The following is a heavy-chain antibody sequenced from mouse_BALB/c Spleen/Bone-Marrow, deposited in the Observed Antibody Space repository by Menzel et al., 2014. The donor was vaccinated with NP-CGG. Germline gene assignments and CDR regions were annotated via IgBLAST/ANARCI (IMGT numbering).Heavy chain of an antibody. Sequence: EVQLQQSGAELVKPGASVKLSCTASGFNIXDTYMHWVKQRPEQGLEWIGRIDPANGNTKYDPKFQGKATITADTSSNTAYLQLSSLTSEDTAVYYCASYYYGRYFDVWGAGTTVTVSS. CDR1: GFNIXDTY. J-gene: IGHJ1*01. CDR2: IDPANGNT. CDR3: ASYYYGRYFDV. D-gene: IGHD1-1*01. V-gene: IGHV14-3*02.